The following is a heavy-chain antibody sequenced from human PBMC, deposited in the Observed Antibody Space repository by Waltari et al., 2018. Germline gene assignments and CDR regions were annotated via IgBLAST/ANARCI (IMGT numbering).Heavy chain of an antibody. CDR1: GFTFSSYW. J-gene: IGHJ4*02. Sequence: EVQLVESGGGLVQPGGSLRLSCAASGFTFSSYWMSWVRQAPGKGLEWVANIKQDGSEKYYVDSVKGRFTISRDNAKNSLYLQMNSLRAEDTAVYYCAREFNGYSSGWYSDYWGQGTLVTVSS. CDR3: AREFNGYSSGWYSDY. V-gene: IGHV3-7*01. CDR2: IKQDGSEK. D-gene: IGHD6-19*01.